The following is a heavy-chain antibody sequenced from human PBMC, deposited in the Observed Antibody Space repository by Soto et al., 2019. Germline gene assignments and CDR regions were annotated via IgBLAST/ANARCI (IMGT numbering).Heavy chain of an antibody. Sequence: GESLKISCKGSGYSFTSYWIGWVRQMPGKGLECMGVIYPGDSDTRYSPSFQGQVTISADKSISTAYLQWSSLKDSDTAMYYCARLNNRGNNYYGMDVCGQRTTVPVS. CDR1: GYSFTSYW. CDR2: IYPGDSDT. J-gene: IGHJ6*02. V-gene: IGHV5-51*01. D-gene: IGHD4-4*01. CDR3: ARLNNRGNNYYGMDV.